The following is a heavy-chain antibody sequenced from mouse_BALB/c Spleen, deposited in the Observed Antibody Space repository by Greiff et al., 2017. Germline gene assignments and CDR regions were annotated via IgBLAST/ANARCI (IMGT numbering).Heavy chain of an antibody. J-gene: IGHJ4*01. CDR3: TRVWDKGAMDY. V-gene: IGHV1-69*02. D-gene: IGHD4-1*01. CDR1: GYTFTSYW. CDR2: IYPSDSYT. Sequence: VQLQQPGAELVRPGASVKLSCKASGYTFTSYWINWVKQRPGQGLEWIGNIYPSDSYTNYNQKFKDKATLTVDKSSSTAYMQLSSPTSEDSAVYYCTRVWDKGAMDYWGQGTSVTVSS.